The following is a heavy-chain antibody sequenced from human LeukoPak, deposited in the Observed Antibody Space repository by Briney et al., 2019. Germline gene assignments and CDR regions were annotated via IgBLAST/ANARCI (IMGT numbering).Heavy chain of an antibody. V-gene: IGHV3-30*04. J-gene: IGHJ3*02. D-gene: IGHD3-10*01. CDR3: ARGDELLWFGGDAFDI. CDR2: ISYDGSNK. Sequence: GRSLRLSCAAYGFTFSSYAMHWVRQAPGKGLEWVAVISYDGSNKYHADSVKGRFTISRDNSKNTLYLQMNGLRAEDTAVYYCARGDELLWFGGDAFDIWGQGTMVIVSS. CDR1: GFTFSSYA.